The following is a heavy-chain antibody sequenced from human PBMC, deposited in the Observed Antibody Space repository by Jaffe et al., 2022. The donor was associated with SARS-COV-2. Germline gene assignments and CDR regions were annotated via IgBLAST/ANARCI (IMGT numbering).Heavy chain of an antibody. Sequence: QLQLQESGPGLVKPSETLSLTCTVSGGSISSSSYYWGWIRQPPGKGLEWIGSIYYSGSTYYNPSLKSRVTISVDTSKNQFSLKLSSVTAADTAVYYCAQVIAAAGKESWGNYYYYGMDVWGQGTTVTVSS. CDR1: GGSISSSSYY. CDR2: IYYSGST. V-gene: IGHV4-39*01. J-gene: IGHJ6*02. CDR3: AQVIAAAGKESWGNYYYYGMDV. D-gene: IGHD6-13*01.